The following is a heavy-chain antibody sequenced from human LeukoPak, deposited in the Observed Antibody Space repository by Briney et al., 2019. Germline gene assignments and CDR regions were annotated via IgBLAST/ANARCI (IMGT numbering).Heavy chain of an antibody. CDR3: ARTRGEYDILTGYYYYGMDV. Sequence: PSETLSLTCTVSGGSISSYYWSWIRQPPGKGLEWIGYIYYSGSTNYNPSLKSQVTISVDTSKSQFSLKLSSVTAADTAVYYCARTRGEYDILTGYYYYGMDVWGQGTTVTVSS. CDR1: GGSISSYY. J-gene: IGHJ6*02. CDR2: IYYSGST. V-gene: IGHV4-59*01. D-gene: IGHD3-9*01.